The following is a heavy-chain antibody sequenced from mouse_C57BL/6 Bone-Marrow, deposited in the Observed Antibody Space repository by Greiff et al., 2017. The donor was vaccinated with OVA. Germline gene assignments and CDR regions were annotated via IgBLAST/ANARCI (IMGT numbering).Heavy chain of an antibody. CDR3: AREEYYGSSYEGFAY. V-gene: IGHV1-55*01. D-gene: IGHD1-1*01. CDR2: IYPGSGST. CDR1: GYTFTSYW. Sequence: QVQLQQPGAELVKPGASVKMSCKASGYTFTSYWITWVKQRPGQGLEWIGDIYPGSGSTNYNEKFKSKATLTVDTSSSTAYMQLSSLTSEDSAVYYCAREEYYGSSYEGFAYWGQGTLVTVSA. J-gene: IGHJ3*01.